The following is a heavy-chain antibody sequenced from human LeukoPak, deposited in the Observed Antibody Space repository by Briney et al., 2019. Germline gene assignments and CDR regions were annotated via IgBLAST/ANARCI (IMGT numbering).Heavy chain of an antibody. CDR2: ISSVGNPQ. Sequence: GSLRLSCPASGFTFSDYAMHWVREAPGKGPERGAVISSVGNPQYYRDSVKGRYTVSRDCSKDPLYLELNDVRTEDTAVYYCARPYCRSTRCYLYLYGLDVWGRGPTDTVS. CDR3: ARPYCRSTRCYLYLYGLDV. D-gene: IGHD2-2*01. J-gene: IGHJ6*02. V-gene: IGHV3-30*03. CDR1: GFTFSDYA.